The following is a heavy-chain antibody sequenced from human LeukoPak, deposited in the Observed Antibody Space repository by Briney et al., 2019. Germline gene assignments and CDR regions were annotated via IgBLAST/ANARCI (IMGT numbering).Heavy chain of an antibody. CDR3: ARKRYCSGGSCHNWFDP. D-gene: IGHD2-15*01. CDR2: MNPNSGNT. V-gene: IGHV1-8*01. J-gene: IGHJ5*02. Sequence: ASVKVSCKASGYTFTSYDINWVRQATGQGLEWMGWMNPNSGNTGYAQKFQGRDTMTRNTSISTAYMELSSLRSEDTAVYYCARKRYCSGGSCHNWFDPWGQGTLVTVSS. CDR1: GYTFTSYD.